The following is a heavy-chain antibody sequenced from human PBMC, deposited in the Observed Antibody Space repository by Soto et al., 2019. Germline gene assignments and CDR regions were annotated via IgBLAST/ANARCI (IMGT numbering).Heavy chain of an antibody. CDR3: VRTSLVVAAATREDY. J-gene: IGHJ4*02. CDR1: GFTFSSYW. CDR2: INSDGSST. D-gene: IGHD2-15*01. Sequence: EVQLVESGGGLVQPGGSLRLSCAASGFTFSSYWMHWVRQAPGKGLVWVLRINSDGSSTSYADSVKGRFTKSRDNAKNTLYLKMNSLRAEDTAVYYCVRTSLVVAAATREDYWRQVTLVTVSS. V-gene: IGHV3-74*01.